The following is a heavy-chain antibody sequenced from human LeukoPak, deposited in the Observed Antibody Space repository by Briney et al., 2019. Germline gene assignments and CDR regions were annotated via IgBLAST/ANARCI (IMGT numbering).Heavy chain of an antibody. J-gene: IGHJ4*02. Sequence: ASVKVSCKASGYTFTSYDINWVRQATGQGLEWMGYMNPNSGDTGYARKFQGRVTMTWDTSISTAYMELSSLRSEDTAMYYCARELRRDDCWGQGTLVTVSS. CDR1: GYTFTSYD. V-gene: IGHV1-8*01. D-gene: IGHD2-21*01. CDR3: ARELRRDDC. CDR2: MNPNSGDT.